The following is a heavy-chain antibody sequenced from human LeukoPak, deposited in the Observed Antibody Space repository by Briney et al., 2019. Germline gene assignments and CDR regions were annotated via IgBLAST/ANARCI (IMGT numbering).Heavy chain of an antibody. D-gene: IGHD5-24*01. CDR1: GFSFNSYG. V-gene: IGHV3-23*01. CDR2: ISGPGGTI. J-gene: IGHJ3*02. Sequence: GGSLRLSCAASGFSFNSYGMSWVRQAPGKGLEWVLGISGPGGTIFYADSVKGRFTISRDNSKNTLYLQMNSLRAEDTALYYCAKWGATSDAFDIWGQGTMVIVSS. CDR3: AKWGATSDAFDI.